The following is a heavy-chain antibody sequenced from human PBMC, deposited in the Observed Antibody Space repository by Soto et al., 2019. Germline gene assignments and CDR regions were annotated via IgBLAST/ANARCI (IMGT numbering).Heavy chain of an antibody. CDR3: ASRLDDRIGYYYGGPFDC. D-gene: IGHD3-22*01. CDR2: FYYTGNT. V-gene: IGHV4-39*01. J-gene: IGHJ4*02. Sequence: QLQLQESGPGLVKPSETLSLTCTVSGGSISSSSYYWGWVRQPPGTGLEWIGTFYYTGNTYYNPSVNSRVTISVDTSKNQFSLKLSSVTAADTAVYYCASRLDDRIGYYYGGPFDCWGQGTLVTVSS. CDR1: GGSISSSSYY.